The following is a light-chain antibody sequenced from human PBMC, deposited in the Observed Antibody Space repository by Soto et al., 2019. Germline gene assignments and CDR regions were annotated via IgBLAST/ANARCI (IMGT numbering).Light chain of an antibody. CDR2: KAS. CDR3: QRYGRLPYT. CDR1: QSLSYW. J-gene: IGKJ2*01. Sequence: DIQMTQSPSTLSASVGDTVTITCRASQSLSYWLAWYQQKPGQAPKLLIHKASTLESGVPSRFSGSGSGTEFTLTLSRLQPDDFPHFHCQRYGRLPYTFGQGTTLQIK. V-gene: IGKV1-5*03.